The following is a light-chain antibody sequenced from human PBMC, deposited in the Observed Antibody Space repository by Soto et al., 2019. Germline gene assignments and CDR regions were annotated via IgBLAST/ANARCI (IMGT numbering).Light chain of an antibody. CDR2: GVS. V-gene: IGLV2-14*01. CDR3: RSNTTSSALQV. Sequence: QSVLTQPASVSGSPGQSITISCTGTISDFVIYNYVSWYQQHPGKAPKLMLYGVSNRPSGVSNRFSGSKSGNTASLTISGLQAEDEADYYCRSNTTSSALQVFGTGTKANVL. CDR1: ISDFVIYNY. J-gene: IGLJ1*01.